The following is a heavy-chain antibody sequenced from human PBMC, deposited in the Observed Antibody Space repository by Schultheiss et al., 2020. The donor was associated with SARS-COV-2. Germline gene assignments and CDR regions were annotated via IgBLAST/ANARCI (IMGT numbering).Heavy chain of an antibody. Sequence: SETLSLTCTVSGGSISSYYWSWIRQPPGKGLEWIGYIYYSGSTNYNPSLKSRVTISVDTSKNQFSLKLSSVTAADTAVYYCALLCGGDCKRARPDALDIWGQGTTVTVSS. D-gene: IGHD2-21*02. CDR3: ALLCGGDCKRARPDALDI. CDR1: GGSISSYY. CDR2: IYYSGST. J-gene: IGHJ3*02. V-gene: IGHV4-59*08.